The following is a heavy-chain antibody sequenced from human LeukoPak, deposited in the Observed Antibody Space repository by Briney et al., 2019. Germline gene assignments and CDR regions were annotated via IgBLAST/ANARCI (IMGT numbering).Heavy chain of an antibody. D-gene: IGHD3-9*01. V-gene: IGHV3-21*01. Sequence: PGGSLRLSCAASGFTFNTFSMNWVRQAPGKGLEWVSSITSGGDYIYYADSVKGRFTTSRDNAKNSLSLQLKSLRVEDTAVYYCARGNYDVLAASYKWTPDYWGQGTLVTVSS. J-gene: IGHJ4*02. CDR3: ARGNYDVLAASYKWTPDY. CDR1: GFTFNTFS. CDR2: ITSGGDYI.